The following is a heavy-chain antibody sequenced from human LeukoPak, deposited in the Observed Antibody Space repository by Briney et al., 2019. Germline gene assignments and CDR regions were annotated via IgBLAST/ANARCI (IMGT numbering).Heavy chain of an antibody. Sequence: GGSLRLSCAASGFTFSSYAMSWVRQAPGKGLEWVSGISGSVGSTYYADSVKGRFTISRDNSKNTLFLQMNSLRAEDTAVYYCAKEAKDSSGYYYGFPWFDPWGQGTLVTVSS. J-gene: IGHJ5*02. D-gene: IGHD3-22*01. CDR3: AKEAKDSSGYYYGFPWFDP. V-gene: IGHV3-23*01. CDR1: GFTFSSYA. CDR2: ISGSVGST.